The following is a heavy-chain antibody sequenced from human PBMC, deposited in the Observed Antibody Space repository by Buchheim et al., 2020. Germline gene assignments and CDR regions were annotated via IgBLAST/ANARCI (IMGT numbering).Heavy chain of an antibody. J-gene: IGHJ4*02. CDR1: GFTFSTYW. CDR2: INQDGREK. Sequence: EVQLVDSGGGLVQPGGSLRLSCAASGFTFSTYWMHWVRQAPGKGLEWVANINQDGREKYYVDSVKGRFTISRDNAENSLYLQMNSLRVEDTAVYYCAKRSYDFWSGYKGFDYWGQGTL. CDR3: AKRSYDFWSGYKGFDY. V-gene: IGHV3-7*01. D-gene: IGHD3-3*01.